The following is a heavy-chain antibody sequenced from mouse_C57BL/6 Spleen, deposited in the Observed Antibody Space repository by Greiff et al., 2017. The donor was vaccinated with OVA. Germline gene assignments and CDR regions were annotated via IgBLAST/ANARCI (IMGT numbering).Heavy chain of an antibody. CDR2: LYPGSGNT. CDR1: GYTFTDYY. V-gene: IGHV1-76*01. CDR3: ARSGDYGRTMDD. Sequence: VQLQQSGAELVRPGASVKLSCKASGYTFTDYYLNWVKQRPGQGLEWIARLYPGSGNTYYNEKFKGKATLTAEKSTSTAYMQLSSLTSEESAVYYCARSGDYGRTMDDWGQGTTVTVS. D-gene: IGHD1-1*01. J-gene: IGHJ4*01.